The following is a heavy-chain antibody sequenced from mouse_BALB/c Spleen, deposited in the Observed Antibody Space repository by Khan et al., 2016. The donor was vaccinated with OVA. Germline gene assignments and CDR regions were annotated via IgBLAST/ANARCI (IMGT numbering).Heavy chain of an antibody. D-gene: IGHD2-1*01. CDR1: GFSFTSYT. Sequence: EVELVESGGGLVRPGGSLKLSCAASGFSFTSYTMSWVRQTPEKRLEWVATISSGSTYTYYPDSVKGRFTISRDNAKNTLYLQMSSPKSECTAMYYCTRDGNYAHWYFDVWGAGTTVTVSS. CDR3: TRDGNYAHWYFDV. CDR2: ISSGSTYT. J-gene: IGHJ1*01. V-gene: IGHV5-6-4*01.